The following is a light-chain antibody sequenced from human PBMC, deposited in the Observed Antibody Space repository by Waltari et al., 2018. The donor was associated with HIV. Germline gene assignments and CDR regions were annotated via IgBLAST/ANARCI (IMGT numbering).Light chain of an antibody. Sequence: QLVLTQSPSASASLGASVKLTCTLSSGHSYYAIAWHQQQPEKGPRFLMKLNSDGSHSKGDGIPDRFSDSSSGSERYLTISSLQSEDEADYYCQTWGTGIVFGGGTKLTVL. CDR1: SGHSYYA. CDR3: QTWGTGIV. CDR2: LNSDGSH. V-gene: IGLV4-69*01. J-gene: IGLJ2*01.